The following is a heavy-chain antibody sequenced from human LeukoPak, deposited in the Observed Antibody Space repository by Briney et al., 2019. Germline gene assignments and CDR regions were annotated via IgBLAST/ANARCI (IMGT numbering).Heavy chain of an antibody. V-gene: IGHV3-49*04. J-gene: IGHJ4*02. Sequence: GGSLRLSCTASGFTFGDYAMSWVRQAPGKGLEWVGFIRSKAYGGTTEYAASVKGRFTISRDDSKSIAYLQMNSLKTEDTAVYYCTRDKDYYDSSGYPYYWGQGTLVTVSS. CDR1: GFTFGDYA. CDR2: IRSKAYGGTT. CDR3: TRDKDYYDSSGYPYY. D-gene: IGHD3-22*01.